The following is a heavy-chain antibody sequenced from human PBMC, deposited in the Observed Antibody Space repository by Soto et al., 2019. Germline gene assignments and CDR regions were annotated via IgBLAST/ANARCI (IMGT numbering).Heavy chain of an antibody. CDR1: GFTFSNAW. V-gene: IGHV3-15*07. CDR2: IKSKTDGGTT. D-gene: IGHD3-22*01. J-gene: IGHJ3*02. Sequence: GGSLRLSCAASGFTFSNAWMNWVRQAPGKGLEWVGRIKSKTDGGTTDYAAPVKGRFTISRDDSKNTLYLQMNSLKTEDTAVYYCTTSPENYYYDSSGYAGDDAFDIWGQGTMVPVSS. CDR3: TTSPENYYYDSSGYAGDDAFDI.